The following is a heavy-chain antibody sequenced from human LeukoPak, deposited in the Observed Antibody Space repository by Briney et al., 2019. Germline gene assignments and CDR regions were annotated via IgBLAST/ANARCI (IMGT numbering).Heavy chain of an antibody. D-gene: IGHD2-21*01. Sequence: GRSLRLSCAASGFTFSSYGMHWVRQAPGKGLEWVAVIWYDGSNKYYADSVKGRFTISRDNSKNTLYLQMNSLRAEDTAVYYCARALPYSSQGIDWGQGTLVTV. CDR3: ARALPYSSQGID. J-gene: IGHJ4*02. CDR1: GFTFSSYG. V-gene: IGHV3-33*01. CDR2: IWYDGSNK.